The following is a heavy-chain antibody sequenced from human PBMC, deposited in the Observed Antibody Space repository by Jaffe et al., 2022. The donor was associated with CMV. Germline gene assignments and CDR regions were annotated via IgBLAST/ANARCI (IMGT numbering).Heavy chain of an antibody. CDR1: GYTFTGYY. Sequence: QVQLVQSGAEVKKPGASVKVSCKASGYTFTGYYMHWVRQAPGQGLEWMGWINPNSGGTNYAQKFQGRVTMTRDTSISTAYMELSRLRSDDTAVYYCATQREWGFGELFRDYYYYYGMDVWGQGTTVTVSS. CDR3: ATQREWGFGELFRDYYYYYGMDV. J-gene: IGHJ6*02. V-gene: IGHV1-2*02. D-gene: IGHD3-10*01. CDR2: INPNSGGT.